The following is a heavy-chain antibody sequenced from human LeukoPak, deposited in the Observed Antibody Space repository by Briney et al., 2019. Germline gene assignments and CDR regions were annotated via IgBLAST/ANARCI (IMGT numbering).Heavy chain of an antibody. D-gene: IGHD4-11*01. J-gene: IGHJ6*03. CDR2: IYHSGST. CDR1: GGSISSGGYS. V-gene: IGHV4-30-2*01. Sequence: SETLSLTCAVSGGSISSGGYSWSWIRQPPGKGLEWIGYIYHSGSTYYNPSLKSRVTISVDRSKNQFSLKLSSVTAADTAVYYCARVTTSYYYYMDVWGKGTTVIVSS. CDR3: ARVTTSYYYYMDV.